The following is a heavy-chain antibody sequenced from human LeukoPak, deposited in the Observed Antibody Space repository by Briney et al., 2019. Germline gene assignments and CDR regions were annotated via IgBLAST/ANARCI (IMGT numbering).Heavy chain of an antibody. CDR2: ISSSGSTI. J-gene: IGHJ4*02. CDR3: ASKAGEAVAGTGSDY. V-gene: IGHV3-48*03. CDR1: GFTFSSYE. Sequence: GGSLRLSCAASGFTFSSYEMNWVRQAPGKGLEWVSYISSSGSTIYYADSVKGRFTISRDNAKNSLYLQMNSLRAEDTAVYYCASKAGEAVAGTGSDYWGQGTLVTVSS. D-gene: IGHD6-19*01.